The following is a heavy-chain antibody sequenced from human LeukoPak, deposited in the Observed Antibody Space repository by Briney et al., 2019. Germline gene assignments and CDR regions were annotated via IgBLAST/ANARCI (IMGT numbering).Heavy chain of an antibody. V-gene: IGHV3-23*01. CDR1: GFTFSSYA. CDR3: AKGFFYGSGSYYMDY. CDR2: ISASGGST. J-gene: IGHJ4*02. Sequence: PGGPLRLSCAASGFTFSSYAMSWVRQAPGKGLEWVSTISASGGSTYYADSVKGRFTISRDNSKNTLFLQMNSLRAEDTAVYYCAKGFFYGSGSYYMDYWGQGTLVTVSS. D-gene: IGHD3-10*01.